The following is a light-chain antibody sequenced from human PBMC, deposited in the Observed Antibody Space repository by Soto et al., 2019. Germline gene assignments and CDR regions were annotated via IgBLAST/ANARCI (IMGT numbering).Light chain of an antibody. CDR3: QQRHMWPIT. CDR1: QSVGSSS. Sequence: EIVLTQSPGTLSLSPGARAPLSCRASQSVGSSSLAWYQEKPGQAPRLLIYAASSRATGIPDRFSGSGSGTDFTLTISSLEPEDSAVYYCQQRHMWPITFGQGTRLEIK. J-gene: IGKJ5*01. CDR2: AAS. V-gene: IGKV3D-20*02.